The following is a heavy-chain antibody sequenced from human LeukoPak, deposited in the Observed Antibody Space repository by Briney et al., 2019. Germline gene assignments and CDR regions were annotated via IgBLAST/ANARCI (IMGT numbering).Heavy chain of an antibody. J-gene: IGHJ4*02. CDR3: ARVGGDDSYCTNGVCYTPRYYFDY. CDR1: GGSFSGYY. CDR2: IDHSGST. V-gene: IGHV4-34*01. D-gene: IGHD2-8*01. Sequence: SETLSLTCAVYGGSFSGYYWSWIRQSPGKGLEWIGEIDHSGSTNYNPSLKSRVTISVDTSKNQFSLKLSSVTAADTAVYYCARVGGDDSYCTNGVCYTPRYYFDYWGQGTLVTVSS.